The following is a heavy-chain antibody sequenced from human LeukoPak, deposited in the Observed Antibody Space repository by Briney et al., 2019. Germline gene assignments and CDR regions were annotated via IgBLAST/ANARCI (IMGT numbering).Heavy chain of an antibody. CDR1: GGSISSYY. V-gene: IGHV4-4*07. Sequence: SETLSLTCTVSGGSISSYYWSWNRQPAGKGLEWIGHIYTSGSTNYNPSLKSRVTMSVDTSKNQFSLKLSSVTAADTAVYYCAGSTMVRGVITLWGQGTLVTVSS. J-gene: IGHJ4*02. CDR3: AGSTMVRGVITL. D-gene: IGHD3-10*01. CDR2: IYTSGST.